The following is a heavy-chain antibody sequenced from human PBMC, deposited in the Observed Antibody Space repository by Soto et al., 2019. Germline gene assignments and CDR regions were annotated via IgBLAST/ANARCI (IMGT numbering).Heavy chain of an antibody. CDR1: GYTFTSYG. J-gene: IGHJ4*02. D-gene: IGHD6-19*01. V-gene: IGHV1-18*01. Sequence: GASVKVSCKASGYTFTSYGISWVRQAPGQGLEWMGWISAYNGNTNYSQKLQGRVTITTDTSTSTAYMELSSLRSGDTAVYYCARRDSSGWTFDYWGQGTQVTVSS. CDR2: ISAYNGNT. CDR3: ARRDSSGWTFDY.